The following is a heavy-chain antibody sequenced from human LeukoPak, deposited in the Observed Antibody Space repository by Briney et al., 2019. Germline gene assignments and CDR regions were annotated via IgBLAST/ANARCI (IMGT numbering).Heavy chain of an antibody. CDR3: VRDGYSYGSLKSFDY. Sequence: ASVKVSCKASGYTFTSYYMHWVRQAPGQGLEWMGIINPSGGSTSYAQKFQGRVTMTRDTSTSTAYMELSSLRSEDTAVYYCVRDGYSYGSLKSFDYWGQGTLVTVSS. V-gene: IGHV1-46*01. D-gene: IGHD5-18*01. J-gene: IGHJ4*02. CDR2: INPSGGST. CDR1: GYTFTSYY.